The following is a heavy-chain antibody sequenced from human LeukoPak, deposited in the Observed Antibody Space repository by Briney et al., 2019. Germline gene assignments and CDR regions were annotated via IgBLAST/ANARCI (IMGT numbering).Heavy chain of an antibody. Sequence: GGSLRLSCAASGFTFSSYAMNWVRQAPGKGLEWVSSISTSSIYIYYPDSLKGRFTISRDNAKNSLYLQMNSLRAGDTAVYYCARAREWLSDAFDIWGQGTMVTVSS. CDR2: ISTSSIYI. J-gene: IGHJ3*02. CDR3: ARAREWLSDAFDI. CDR1: GFTFSSYA. D-gene: IGHD3-3*01. V-gene: IGHV3-21*01.